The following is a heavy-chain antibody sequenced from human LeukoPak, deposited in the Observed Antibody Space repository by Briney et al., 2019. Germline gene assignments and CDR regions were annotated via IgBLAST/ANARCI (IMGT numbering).Heavy chain of an antibody. Sequence: ASVKVSCKASGYTFTNYDINWVRQATGQGLEWMGWMNPNSGNTSYAQNLQGRVTMTRDTSISTAYMELTSLRSEDTAVYYCARVYGEIDYWGQGTLVTVSS. CDR3: ARVYGEIDY. V-gene: IGHV1-8*01. CDR2: MNPNSGNT. J-gene: IGHJ4*02. D-gene: IGHD4/OR15-4a*01. CDR1: GYTFTNYD.